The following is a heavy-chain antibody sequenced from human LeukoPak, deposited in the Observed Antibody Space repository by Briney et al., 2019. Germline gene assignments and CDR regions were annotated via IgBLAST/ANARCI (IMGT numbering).Heavy chain of an antibody. CDR2: INPSGGST. CDR1: GYTFTSYY. CDR3: ARDGYVSSGWYSMGFDP. V-gene: IGHV1-46*01. J-gene: IGHJ5*02. Sequence: ASVKVSCKASGYTFTSYYMHWVRQAPGQGLEWMGIINPSGGSTSYAQKFQGRVTMTRDTSTSTVYMKLSSLRSEDTAVYYCARDGYVSSGWYSMGFDPWGQGTLVTVSS. D-gene: IGHD6-19*01.